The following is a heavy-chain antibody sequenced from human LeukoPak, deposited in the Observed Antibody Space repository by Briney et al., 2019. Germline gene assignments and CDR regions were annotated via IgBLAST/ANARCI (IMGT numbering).Heavy chain of an antibody. D-gene: IGHD4-17*01. CDR2: IWYDGSNK. CDR3: ARLWQPNYGDCLDH. V-gene: IGHV3-33*01. Sequence: GRSLRLSCAASGFTFSSYGMHWVRQAPGKGLEWVAVIWYDGSNKYYADSVKGRFTISRDNSKNTLYLQMNSLRAEDTAVYYCARLWQPNYGDCLDHWGQGTLVTVST. J-gene: IGHJ4*02. CDR1: GFTFSSYG.